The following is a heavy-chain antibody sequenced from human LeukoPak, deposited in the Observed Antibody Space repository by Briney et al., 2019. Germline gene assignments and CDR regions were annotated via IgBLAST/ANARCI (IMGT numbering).Heavy chain of an antibody. J-gene: IGHJ4*02. CDR1: GFTFSNYA. D-gene: IGHD6-19*01. CDR3: AKRLIPSIAVAGTATPFDY. V-gene: IGHV3-23*01. CDR2: ISDSGGST. Sequence: PGGSLRLSCAASGFTFSNYAMNWVRQAPGKGLEWVSSISDSGGSTYYADSVKGRFTISRDNSKNTLYLQMNSLRAEDTAVYYCAKRLIPSIAVAGTATPFDYWGQGTLVTVSS.